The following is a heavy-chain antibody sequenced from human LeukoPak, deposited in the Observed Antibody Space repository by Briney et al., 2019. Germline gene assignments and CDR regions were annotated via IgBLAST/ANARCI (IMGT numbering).Heavy chain of an antibody. J-gene: IGHJ4*02. D-gene: IGHD4-17*01. CDR2: MDYSGST. CDR3: ASHGGDYTLDY. V-gene: IGHV4-59*08. CDR1: GGSISSYY. Sequence: SETLSLTCTVSGGSISSYYWSWIRQPPGKGLEWIAYMDYSGSTFYNPSLKSRVSTSVDTSKNQFSLKVRSVTAADTAVYYCASHGGDYTLDYWGQGTLVTVSS.